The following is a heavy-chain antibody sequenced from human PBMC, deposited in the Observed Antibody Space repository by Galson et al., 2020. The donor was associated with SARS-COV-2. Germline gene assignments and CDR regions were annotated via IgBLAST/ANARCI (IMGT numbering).Heavy chain of an antibody. CDR1: GFTFSSYA. D-gene: IGHD2-21*02. J-gene: IGHJ4*02. V-gene: IGHV3-30*04. CDR3: ARTTYTVVTQGGFDY. Sequence: GGSLRLSCAASGFTFSSYAMHWVRQAPGKGLEWVAVISYDGSTKYYADSVEGRFTISRDTSKNTLYLQMSSLSPEDTAVYYCARTTYTVVTQGGFDYWGQGTLATVSS. CDR2: ISYDGSTK.